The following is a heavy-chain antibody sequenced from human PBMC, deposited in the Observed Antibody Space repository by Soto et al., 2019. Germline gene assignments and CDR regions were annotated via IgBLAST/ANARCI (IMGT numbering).Heavy chain of an antibody. J-gene: IGHJ1*01. CDR3: AREDESSGHAGTFHH. CDR2: ISHDGGNK. D-gene: IGHD3-22*01. CDR1: GFSLTDRV. Sequence: QVQLVESGGDVVQPGRSLRLSCAVSGFSLTDRVIHWVRQTPGKGLDWVALISHDGGNKVYTDSVKGRFTISRDISKKTVFLQMDSLKPEDTAIYFCAREDESSGHAGTFHHWGQGTLVTVSS. V-gene: IGHV3-30*03.